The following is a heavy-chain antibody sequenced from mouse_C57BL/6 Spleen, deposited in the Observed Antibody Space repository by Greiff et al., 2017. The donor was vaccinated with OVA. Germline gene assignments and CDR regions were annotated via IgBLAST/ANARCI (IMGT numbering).Heavy chain of an antibody. CDR1: GYTFTSYW. Sequence: VQLQQPGAELVMPGASVKLSCKASGYTFTSYWMHWVKQRPGQGLEWIGEIDPSDSYTNYNQKFKGKSTLTVDKSSSTAYMQLSGLTSEDSAVYYCARDETAMDYWGQGTSVTVSS. CDR2: IDPSDSYT. J-gene: IGHJ4*01. V-gene: IGHV1-69*01. CDR3: ARDETAMDY.